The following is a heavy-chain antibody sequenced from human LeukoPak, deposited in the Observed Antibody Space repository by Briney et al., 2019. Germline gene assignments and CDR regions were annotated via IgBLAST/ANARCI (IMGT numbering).Heavy chain of an antibody. CDR3: AKDPSPWGYYGMDV. CDR2: ISHDGSDK. J-gene: IGHJ6*02. Sequence: GGSLRLSCAASGFTFSTYAMHWVRQAPGKWLEWVAIISHDGSDKYYADSVKGRFTISRENSKNTLYLQMNSLRAEDTAVYYCAKDPSPWGYYGMDVWGQGTTVTVSS. CDR1: GFTFSTYA. V-gene: IGHV3-30*18. D-gene: IGHD1-26*01.